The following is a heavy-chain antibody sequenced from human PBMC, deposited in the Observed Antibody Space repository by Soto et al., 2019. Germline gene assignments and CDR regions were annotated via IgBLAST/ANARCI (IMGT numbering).Heavy chain of an antibody. J-gene: IGHJ6*03. Sequence: PGGSLRLSCAASGFTFNSYSMNWARQAPGKGLEWVSYISTSSSLIYYADSVKGRFTISRDNSKNTLYLQMNSLRAEDTAVYYCARARSYYYMDVWGKGTTVTVSS. CDR1: GFTFNSYS. V-gene: IGHV3-48*01. CDR2: ISTSSSLI. CDR3: ARARSYYYMDV.